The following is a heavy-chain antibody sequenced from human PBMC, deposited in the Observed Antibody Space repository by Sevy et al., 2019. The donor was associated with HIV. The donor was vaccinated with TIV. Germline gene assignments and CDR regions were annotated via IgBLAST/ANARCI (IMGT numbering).Heavy chain of an antibody. Sequence: ASVKVSCKASGYTFTSYGISWVRQAPGQGLEWMGWISAYNGNTNSAQKLQGRVTMTTDTSTSTAYMELRSLRSDDTAVYYCARDRVGVGATKVDYWGQGTLVTVSS. CDR1: GYTFTSYG. D-gene: IGHD1-26*01. J-gene: IGHJ4*02. V-gene: IGHV1-18*04. CDR2: ISAYNGNT. CDR3: ARDRVGVGATKVDY.